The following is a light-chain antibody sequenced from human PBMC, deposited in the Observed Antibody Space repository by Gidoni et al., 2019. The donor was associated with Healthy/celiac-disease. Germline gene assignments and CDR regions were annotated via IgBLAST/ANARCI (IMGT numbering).Light chain of an antibody. V-gene: IGKV3-20*01. CDR2: GAS. CDR3: QQYGSSPQGVT. J-gene: IGKJ3*01. Sequence: EIVLTQSPGTLSLSPGERATLSCRASQSVSSSYLAWYQQKPGQAPRLIIYGASSRATGIPDRFSGSGSGTDFTLTISRLEPEDFAVYYCQQYGSSPQGVTFGPGTKVDIK. CDR1: QSVSSSY.